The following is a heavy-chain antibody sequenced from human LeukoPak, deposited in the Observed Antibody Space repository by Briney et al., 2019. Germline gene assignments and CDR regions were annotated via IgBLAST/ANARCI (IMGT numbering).Heavy chain of an antibody. CDR2: IFGSGST. V-gene: IGHV4-59*10. D-gene: IGHD6-19*01. J-gene: IGHJ4*02. CDR3: VRSGGWAAPLGY. Sequence: PSETLSLTCAVYGGSFSGYYWTWIRQPAGKGLEWVGRIFGSGSTTYNPSLNSRVTMSVDTSKNQVSLNLTSVTAADTAVYYCVRSGGWAAPLGYWGQGTLVTVSS. CDR1: GGSFSGYY.